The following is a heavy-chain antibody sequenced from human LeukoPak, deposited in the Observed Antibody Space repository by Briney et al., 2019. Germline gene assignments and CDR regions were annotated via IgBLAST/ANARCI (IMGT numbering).Heavy chain of an antibody. CDR3: ARETGYCTNGVCSQDWFDP. D-gene: IGHD2-8*01. J-gene: IGHJ5*02. CDR2: ISAYNGNT. CDR1: GYTFTSYG. Sequence: ASVKVSCKASGYTFTSYGISWVRQAPGQGLEWMGWISAYNGNTNYTQKLQGRVTMTTDTSTSTAYMELRSLRSDDTAVYYCARETGYCTNGVCSQDWFDPWGQGTLVTVSS. V-gene: IGHV1-18*01.